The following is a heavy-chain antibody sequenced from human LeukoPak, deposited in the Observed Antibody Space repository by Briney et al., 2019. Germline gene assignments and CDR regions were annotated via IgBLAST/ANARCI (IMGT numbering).Heavy chain of an antibody. CDR3: AREWADYTSSSLDS. D-gene: IGHD6-13*01. V-gene: IGHV3-7*05. CDR1: GFXFSGSW. Sequence: GGSLRLSCAASGFXFSGSWISWVRQAPGKGLEWVANINQDGSKKYYVDSVKGRFTISRDNAKNSLYLQMNSLRVDDTAVYYCAREWADYTSSSLDSWGQGTLVTVSS. J-gene: IGHJ4*02. CDR2: INQDGSKK.